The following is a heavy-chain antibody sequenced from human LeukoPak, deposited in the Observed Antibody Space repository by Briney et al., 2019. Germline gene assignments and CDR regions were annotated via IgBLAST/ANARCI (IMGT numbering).Heavy chain of an antibody. CDR2: ISSSGSTI. Sequence: PGGSLRLSCAASGFIFNDYYMSWIRQAPGKGLEWVSYISSSGSTIFYADSVKGRFTISRDNAKNSLYLQMNSLRAEDTAVYYCARRDYYYYGMDVWGQGTTVTVSS. CDR3: ARRDYYYYGMDV. CDR1: GFIFNDYY. J-gene: IGHJ6*02. V-gene: IGHV3-11*01.